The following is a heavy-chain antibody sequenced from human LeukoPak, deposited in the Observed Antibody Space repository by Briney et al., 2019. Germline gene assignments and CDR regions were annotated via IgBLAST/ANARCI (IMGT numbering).Heavy chain of an antibody. V-gene: IGHV3-21*01. J-gene: IGHJ6*02. D-gene: IGHD3-10*01. CDR1: GITLSSYN. CDR2: ISDSSTYI. Sequence: KAGGSLRLSCAASGITLSSYNMYWVRQATGKGLEWVSSISDSSTYIFYADSVRGRFTISRDNAKNSLYQQMNSLRAEDTAVYYCARMRSGSFGMDIWGQGTTVTVSS. CDR3: ARMRSGSFGMDI.